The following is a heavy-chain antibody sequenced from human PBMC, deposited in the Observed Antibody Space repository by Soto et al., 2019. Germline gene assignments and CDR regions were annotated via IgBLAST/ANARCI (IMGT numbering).Heavy chain of an antibody. D-gene: IGHD6-6*01. CDR1: GITFRSYG. Sequence: QVQLVESGGGVVQPGRSLRLSCAVSGITFRSYGMHWVRQAPGKGLEWVAVISYDGSNKYHADSVKGRFTISRDNSKNTLYPQMNSLRAEDTAVYYCVKGSSSSYYYYGMDVWGQGTTVTVSS. CDR2: ISYDGSNK. CDR3: VKGSSSSYYYYGMDV. V-gene: IGHV3-30*18. J-gene: IGHJ6*02.